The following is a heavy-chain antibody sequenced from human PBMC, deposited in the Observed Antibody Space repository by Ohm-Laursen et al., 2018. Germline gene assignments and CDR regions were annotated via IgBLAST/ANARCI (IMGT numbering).Heavy chain of an antibody. CDR2: ISNDGTIK. J-gene: IGHJ4*02. V-gene: IGHV3-30*18. D-gene: IGHD5-12*01. CDR3: AKAKGTDNGYDYFGDH. Sequence: SLRLSCTAFGFSLNNYAMHWVRQAPGKGLEWLAVISNDGTIKRYIDSVKGRFSISRDTSKNTLFLQMGRVRVEDTAVYYCAKAKGTDNGYDYFGDHWGQGTLVIVSS. CDR1: GFSLNNYA.